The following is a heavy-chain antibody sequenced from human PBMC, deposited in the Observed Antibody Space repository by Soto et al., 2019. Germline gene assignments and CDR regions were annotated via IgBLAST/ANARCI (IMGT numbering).Heavy chain of an antibody. D-gene: IGHD3-10*01. CDR1: GGSISSGGYY. CDR3: ARELRFGEDYYGMDV. J-gene: IGHJ6*02. V-gene: IGHV4-31*03. CDR2: IYYSGST. Sequence: QVQLQESGPGLVKPSQTLSLTCTVSGGSISSGGYYWSWIRQHPGKGLEWIGYIYYSGSTYYNPSLKSRVTISVDTAKNQFSLKLSSVTAADTAVYYCARELRFGEDYYGMDVWGQGTTVTVSS.